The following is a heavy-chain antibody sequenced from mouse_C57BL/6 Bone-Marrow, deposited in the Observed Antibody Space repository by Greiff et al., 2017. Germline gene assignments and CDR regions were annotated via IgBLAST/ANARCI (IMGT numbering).Heavy chain of an antibody. J-gene: IGHJ3*01. CDR1: GYTFTSYG. V-gene: IGHV1-81*01. CDR2: IYPRSGNT. Sequence: VQLQQSGAELARPGASVKLSCKASGYTFTSYGISWVKQRPGQGLEWIGEIYPRSGNTYYNEKFKGKATLTADKSSSTAYMELRSLTSEDSAVYFCARGDYSNYWFAYWGQGTLVTVSA. CDR3: ARGDYSNYWFAY. D-gene: IGHD2-5*01.